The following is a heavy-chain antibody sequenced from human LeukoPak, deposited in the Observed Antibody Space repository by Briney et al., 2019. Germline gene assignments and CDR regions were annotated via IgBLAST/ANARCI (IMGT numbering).Heavy chain of an antibody. CDR1: GYTFTGYY. Sequence: ASVTVSCKASGYTFTGYYMFWVRQAPGQGLEWMGWINPNSGATKYGQIFQGRVTLTRDTSLRTTFMELSSLRSDDTAFYYCARDERFCNGDNHYPDLGYWGQGTLVTVSS. CDR3: ARDERFCNGDNHYPDLGY. CDR2: INPNSGAT. D-gene: IGHD2-15*01. J-gene: IGHJ4*02. V-gene: IGHV1-2*02.